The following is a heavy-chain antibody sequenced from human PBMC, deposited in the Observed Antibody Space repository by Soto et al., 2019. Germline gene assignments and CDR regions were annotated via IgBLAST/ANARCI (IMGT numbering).Heavy chain of an antibody. J-gene: IGHJ4*02. CDR2: IYYSGST. CDR3: AAAPRY. CDR1: GGSITGYY. Sequence: QVQLQESGPGLVKPSETLSLTCSASGGSITGYYWSWIRQTPEKGLEWIGYIYYSGSTNYNPSLKGRVTILIDMSKNQFSLELTSVTAADTAVYYCAAAPRYWGQGILVTVSS. D-gene: IGHD2-15*01. V-gene: IGHV4-59*03.